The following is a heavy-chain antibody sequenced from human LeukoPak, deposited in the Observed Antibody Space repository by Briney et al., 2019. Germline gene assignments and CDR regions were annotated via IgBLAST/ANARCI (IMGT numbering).Heavy chain of an antibody. D-gene: IGHD2/OR15-2a*01. CDR2: ISTYNGET. V-gene: IGHV1-18*01. Sequence: GASVKVSCKASGYTFTSYGISWVRQAPGQGLEWMGWISTYNGETKYARNLQGRDTMTTDASTSTAYMELRSLQSDDTAVYYCARVSRSGNEYYWGQGTLVTVSS. J-gene: IGHJ4*02. CDR3: ARVSRSGNEYY. CDR1: GYTFTSYG.